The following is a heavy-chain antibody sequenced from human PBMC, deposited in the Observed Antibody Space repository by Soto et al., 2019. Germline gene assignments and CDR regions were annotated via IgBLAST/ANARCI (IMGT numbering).Heavy chain of an antibody. CDR3: AREADSSRWYVARTDRFDP. Sequence: ASVKVSCKASGYTFTSYAMHWVRQAPGQRLGWMGWINAGNGNTKYSQKFQGRVTITRDTSTSTAYMELSSLRSEDTAGYYCAREADSSRWYVARTDRFDPWGQETLFTVS. V-gene: IGHV1-3*01. J-gene: IGHJ5*02. CDR1: GYTFTSYA. D-gene: IGHD6-13*01. CDR2: INAGNGNT.